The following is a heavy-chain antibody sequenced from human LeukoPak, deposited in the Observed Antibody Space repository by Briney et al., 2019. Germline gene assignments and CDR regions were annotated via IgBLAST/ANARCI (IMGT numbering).Heavy chain of an antibody. CDR2: ISYDGSNK. CDR1: GFTFSSYT. Sequence: PGGSLRLSCAASGFTFSSYTMNWVRQAPGKGLEWVAVISYDGSNKYYADSVKGRFTISRDNSKNTLYLQMNSLRAEDTAVYYCAKDFLLWFGELSPLDYWGQGTLVTVSS. D-gene: IGHD3-10*01. CDR3: AKDFLLWFGELSPLDY. V-gene: IGHV3-30*18. J-gene: IGHJ4*02.